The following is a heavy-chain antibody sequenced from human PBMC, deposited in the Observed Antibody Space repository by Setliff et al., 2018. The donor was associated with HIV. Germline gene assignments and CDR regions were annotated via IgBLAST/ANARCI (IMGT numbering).Heavy chain of an antibody. CDR1: GGSFSSYY. D-gene: IGHD6-19*01. CDR3: ARVPGYSSGTSYMDV. J-gene: IGHJ6*03. V-gene: IGHV4-34*01. CDR2: IKHSGST. Sequence: SETLSLTCAVYGGSFSSYYWSWIRQPPGKGLEWIGEIKHSGSTNYNPSRKSRVTRSVDTSKNQFSLKLRSVTAADRAVYYCARVPGYSSGTSYMDVWGKGTTVTVSS.